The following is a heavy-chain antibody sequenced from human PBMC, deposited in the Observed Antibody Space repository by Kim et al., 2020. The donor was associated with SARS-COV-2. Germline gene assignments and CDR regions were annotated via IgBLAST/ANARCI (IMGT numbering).Heavy chain of an antibody. CDR1: GFTFSSYD. Sequence: GGSLRLSCAASGFTFSSYDMHWVRQATGKGLEWVSAIGTAGDTYYPGSVKGRFTISRENAKNSLYLQMNSLRAGDTAVYYCAREYSGYGNQYGMDVWGQGTTVTVSS. CDR3: AREYSGYGNQYGMDV. CDR2: IGTAGDT. J-gene: IGHJ6*02. V-gene: IGHV3-13*04. D-gene: IGHD5-12*01.